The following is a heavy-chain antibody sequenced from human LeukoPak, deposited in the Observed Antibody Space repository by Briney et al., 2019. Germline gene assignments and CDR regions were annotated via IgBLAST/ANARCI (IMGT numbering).Heavy chain of an antibody. CDR3: ARVGVNDYGDYVSSL. D-gene: IGHD4-17*01. CDR2: IIPILGIA. J-gene: IGHJ4*02. CDR1: GGTFSSYA. V-gene: IGHV1-69*04. Sequence: ASVKVSCKASGGTFSSYAISWVRQAPGQGLEWMGRIIPILGIANYAQKFQGRVTITADKSTSTAYMELSSLRAEDTAVYYCARVGVNDYGDYVSSLWGQGTLVTVSS.